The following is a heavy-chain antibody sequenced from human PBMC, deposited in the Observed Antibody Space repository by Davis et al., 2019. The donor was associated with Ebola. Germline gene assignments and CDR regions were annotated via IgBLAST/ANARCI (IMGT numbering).Heavy chain of an antibody. CDR1: GFAFSDYY. D-gene: IGHD4-11*01. CDR3: ATQGGYSNGGYFGF. Sequence: GGSLRLSCETGGFAFSDYYMRWIRQTPGKGLEWISSISGSGTSTYYADSVKGRFTISRDDSKDTLYLQMDSLRAEDTAVYYCATQGGYSNGGYFGFWSQGSLVTVSS. CDR2: ISGSGTST. V-gene: IGHV3-11*04. J-gene: IGHJ4*02.